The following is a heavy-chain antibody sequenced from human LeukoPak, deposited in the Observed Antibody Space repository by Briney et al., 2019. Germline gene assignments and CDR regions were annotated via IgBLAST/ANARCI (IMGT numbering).Heavy chain of an antibody. CDR2: IESKTDGRTT. CDR3: TLDSGYDYFDY. D-gene: IGHD5-12*01. CDR1: GFTFTNAY. Sequence: GGSLRLSCAASGFTFTNAYMSWVRQAPGKGLEWVGRIESKTDGRTTEYAAPVKGRFTISSDDSTNTMYLQMSSLKTEDTAVYYCTLDSGYDYFDYWGQGTLVTVSS. J-gene: IGHJ4*02. V-gene: IGHV3-15*04.